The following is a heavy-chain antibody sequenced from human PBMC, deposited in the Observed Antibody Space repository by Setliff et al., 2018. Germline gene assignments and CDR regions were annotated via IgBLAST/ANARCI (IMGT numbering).Heavy chain of an antibody. J-gene: IGHJ6*03. V-gene: IGHV4-61*02. CDR3: ARESYYYYMDV. Sequence: SETLSLTCTVSGGSISSGSHYWSWIRQPAGKGLEWIGRIYASGSTNYNPSLKSRITISVDMSKNQFSLKLSSVTAADTAVYYCARESYYYYMDVWGKGTTVTVSS. CDR2: IYASGST. CDR1: GGSISSGSHY.